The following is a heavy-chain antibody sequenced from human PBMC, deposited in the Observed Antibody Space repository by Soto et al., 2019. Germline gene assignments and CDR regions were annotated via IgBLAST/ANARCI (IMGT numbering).Heavy chain of an antibody. Sequence: GASVKVSCKASGYTFTSYDINWVRQATGQGLEWMGWMNPNSGNTGYAQKFQGRVTMTRNASISTAYMELSSLRSEDTAVYYCARGLWVRGVQSSAVWGKGTTVTVSS. V-gene: IGHV1-8*01. CDR3: ARGLWVRGVQSSAV. J-gene: IGHJ6*04. D-gene: IGHD3-10*01. CDR2: MNPNSGNT. CDR1: GYTFTSYD.